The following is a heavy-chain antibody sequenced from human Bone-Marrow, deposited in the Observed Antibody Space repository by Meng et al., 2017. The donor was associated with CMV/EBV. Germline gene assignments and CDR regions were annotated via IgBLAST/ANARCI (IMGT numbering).Heavy chain of an antibody. CDR2: INPSGGST. J-gene: IGHJ4*02. V-gene: IGHV1-46*01. D-gene: IGHD6-19*01. CDR1: GYTFTSYY. CDR3: AREGIAVAAAFDY. Sequence: QRGTTVARXRSPRASVXXSSKASGYTFTSYYMHWVRQAPGQGLEWMGIINPSGGSTSYAQKFQGRVTMTRDTSISTAYMELSRLRSDDTAVYYCAREGIAVAAAFDYWGQGTLVTVSS.